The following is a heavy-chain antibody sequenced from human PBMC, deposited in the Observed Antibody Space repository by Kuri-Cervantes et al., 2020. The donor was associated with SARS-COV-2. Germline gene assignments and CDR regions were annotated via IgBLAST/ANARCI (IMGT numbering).Heavy chain of an antibody. J-gene: IGHJ4*02. CDR2: ISYDGSNK. Sequence: GGSLRLSCAASGFTFSSYGMHWVRQAPGKGLEWVAVISYDGSNKDYADSVKGRFTISRDNSKNTLYLQMNSLRAEDTAVYYCARYYGGKRPYFDYWGQGTLVTVSS. CDR1: GFTFSSYG. V-gene: IGHV3-30*03. CDR3: ARYYGGKRPYFDY. D-gene: IGHD4-23*01.